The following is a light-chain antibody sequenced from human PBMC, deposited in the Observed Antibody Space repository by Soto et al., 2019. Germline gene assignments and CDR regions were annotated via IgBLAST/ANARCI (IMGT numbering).Light chain of an antibody. V-gene: IGLV2-14*01. CDR2: DVS. J-gene: IGLJ2*01. Sequence: QSALTQPASVSGSPGQSITISCTGTSSDVGGYNYVSWYQQHPGKAPKLMIYDVSNRPSGVSNRFSGSESGNTASLTISGLQAEDEADYYCSSYISSSTLVVFGGGTKVTVL. CDR3: SSYISSSTLVV. CDR1: SSDVGGYNY.